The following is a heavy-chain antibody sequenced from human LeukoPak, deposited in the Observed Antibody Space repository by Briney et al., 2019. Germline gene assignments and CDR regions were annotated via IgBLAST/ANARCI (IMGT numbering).Heavy chain of an antibody. D-gene: IGHD6-13*01. CDR1: GFTFSSYA. Sequence: GGSLRLSCAASGFTFSSYAMHWVRQAPGKGLEWVAVISYDGSNKYYADSVKGRFTISRDNSKNTLYLQMNSLRAEDTAVYYCAKESSSSWYSDFQHWGQGTLVTVSS. CDR2: ISYDGSNK. J-gene: IGHJ1*01. CDR3: AKESSSSWYSDFQH. V-gene: IGHV3-30-3*01.